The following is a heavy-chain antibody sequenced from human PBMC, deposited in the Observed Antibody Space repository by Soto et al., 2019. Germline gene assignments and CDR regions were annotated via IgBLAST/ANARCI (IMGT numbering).Heavy chain of an antibody. CDR2: IYYSGST. D-gene: IGHD6-13*01. CDR1: GGSIISSSYY. Sequence: SETLSLTCTVSGGSIISSSYYWGWIRQAPGKGLEWIGSIYYSGSTYYNPSLKSRVTISVDTSKNQFSLKLSSVTAADTAVYYCARPSHXQQLPDAFDIWGQGTMVTVSS. J-gene: IGHJ3*02. CDR3: ARPSHXQQLPDAFDI. V-gene: IGHV4-39*01.